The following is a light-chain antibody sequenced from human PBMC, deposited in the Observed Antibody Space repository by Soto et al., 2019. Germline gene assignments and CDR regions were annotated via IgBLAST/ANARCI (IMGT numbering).Light chain of an antibody. Sequence: QSALTQPASVSGSPGQSITISCSGASSDIGPYDYVSWYQHHPGRAPKLLIYEVSNRPSGVSYRFSGSKSGNTASLTISGLQAEDEGDYYCTTFAPGSIFVFGSGTKVTVL. V-gene: IGLV2-14*01. CDR2: EVS. J-gene: IGLJ1*01. CDR1: SSDIGPYDY. CDR3: TTFAPGSIFV.